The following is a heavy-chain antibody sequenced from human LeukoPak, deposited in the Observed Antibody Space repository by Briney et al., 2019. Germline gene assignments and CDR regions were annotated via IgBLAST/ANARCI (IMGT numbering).Heavy chain of an antibody. CDR1: GDSVSSNSVA. D-gene: IGHD2-8*01. CDR2: TYYRSKWYN. Sequence: SQTLSLTCVISGDSVSSNSVAWNWIRQSPSRGLEWLGNTYYRSKWYNDYAASVISRITINPDTPKNQFSLQLNSVTPEDTAVYYCARGVSYSFDYWGQGTLVTVSS. J-gene: IGHJ4*02. CDR3: ARGVSYSFDY. V-gene: IGHV6-1*01.